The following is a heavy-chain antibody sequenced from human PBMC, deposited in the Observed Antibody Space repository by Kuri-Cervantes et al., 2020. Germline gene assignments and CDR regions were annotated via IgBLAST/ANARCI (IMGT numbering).Heavy chain of an antibody. D-gene: IGHD3-10*01. CDR1: GFTFSSYA. CDR2: ISYDGSNK. Sequence: GGSLRLSCAASGFTFSSYAMHWVRQAPGKGLEWVAVISYDGSNKYYADSVKGRFTISRDNSKNTLYLQMNSLRAEDTAVYYCAKDRSMVRGVMVRGIDYWGQGTLVTVSS. V-gene: IGHV3-30-3*01. J-gene: IGHJ4*02. CDR3: AKDRSMVRGVMVRGIDY.